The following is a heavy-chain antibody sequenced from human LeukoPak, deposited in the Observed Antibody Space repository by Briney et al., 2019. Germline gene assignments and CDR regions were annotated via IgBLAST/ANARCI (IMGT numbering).Heavy chain of an antibody. Sequence: GGSLRLSCAASGFTFSSYSMNWVRQAPGKGLEWVSSISSSSSYIYYADSVKGRYTISRDNAKNSLYPQMNSLRAEDTAVYYCARDSRSSSWEFDYWGQGTLVTVSS. J-gene: IGHJ4*02. V-gene: IGHV3-21*01. CDR3: ARDSRSSSWEFDY. CDR1: GFTFSSYS. D-gene: IGHD6-13*01. CDR2: ISSSSSYI.